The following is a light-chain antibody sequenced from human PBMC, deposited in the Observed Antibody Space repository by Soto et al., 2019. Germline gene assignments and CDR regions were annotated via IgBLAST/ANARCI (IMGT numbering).Light chain of an antibody. J-gene: IGKJ5*01. CDR1: QSVSSNY. V-gene: IGKV3-20*01. Sequence: VLTQSPGTLSLSPGGRATLSCRASQSVSSNYLAWYQQKPGQAPRLLIYGASSRATGIPDRFSGSGSGTDFTLTISRLEPEDFAVYYCQQYGSSPLITFGQGTRLEIK. CDR3: QQYGSSPLIT. CDR2: GAS.